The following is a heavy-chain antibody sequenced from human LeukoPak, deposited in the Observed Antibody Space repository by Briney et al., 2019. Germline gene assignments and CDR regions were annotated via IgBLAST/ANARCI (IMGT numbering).Heavy chain of an antibody. D-gene: IGHD5-12*01. CDR2: IKEDGSNK. CDR1: GFTFTKYW. V-gene: IGHV3-7*01. CDR3: ARSITRTDWFDP. Sequence: GGSLRLSCAASGFTFTKYWMSWVRQAPGKGLEWVANIKEDGSNKYFVDSVKGRFTISRDNAKNSLYLQMNSLRAEDTAVYYCARSITRTDWFDPWGQGTLVTVSS. J-gene: IGHJ5*02.